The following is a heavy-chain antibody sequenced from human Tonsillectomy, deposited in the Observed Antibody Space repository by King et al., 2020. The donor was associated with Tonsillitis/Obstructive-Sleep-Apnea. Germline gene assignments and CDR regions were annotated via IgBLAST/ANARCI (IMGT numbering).Heavy chain of an antibody. CDR1: GDSVSSNRAA. Sequence: VQLQQSGPGLVKPSQTLSLTCAISGDSVSSNRAAWHWIRQSPSRGLEWLGRTFYRSKWYNNYAVSVKSRITIDADTSKNQFSLQLNSVTPEDTAVYYCARDMSPDTTYYYYYMDVWGKGTTVTVSS. D-gene: IGHD5-18*01. CDR2: TFYRSKWYN. CDR3: ARDMSPDTTYYYYYMDV. J-gene: IGHJ6*03. V-gene: IGHV6-1*01.